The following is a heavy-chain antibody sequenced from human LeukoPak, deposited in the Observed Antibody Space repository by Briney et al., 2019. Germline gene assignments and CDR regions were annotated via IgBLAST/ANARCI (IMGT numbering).Heavy chain of an antibody. CDR1: GFTFSSYA. D-gene: IGHD3-10*01. Sequence: GGSLRLSCAASGFTFSSYAMHWVRQAPGKGLEWVSFIRYDGSNKYYADSVKGRFTISRDNSKNTLYLQMNSLRAEDTAVYYCAKDLNVLLWFGEIMDVWGKGTTVTVSS. CDR2: IRYDGSNK. CDR3: AKDLNVLLWFGEIMDV. J-gene: IGHJ6*04. V-gene: IGHV3-30*02.